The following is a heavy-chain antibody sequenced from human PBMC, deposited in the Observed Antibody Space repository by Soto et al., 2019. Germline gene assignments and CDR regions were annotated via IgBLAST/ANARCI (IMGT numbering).Heavy chain of an antibody. D-gene: IGHD1-7*01. V-gene: IGHV1-8*01. J-gene: IGHJ6*02. CDR2: MNPHSGNT. CDR3: ASPGDETTSYDYYYAMDV. Sequence: QAQLVQSGVEVKKPGASVKVSCKASGYTFTSYDINWVRQATGQGLEWMGWMNPHSGNTGYAQKFQGRVTMTRNTSMSTAYMELSSLRSEDTAVYYCASPGDETTSYDYYYAMDVWGQGTTVTVSS. CDR1: GYTFTSYD.